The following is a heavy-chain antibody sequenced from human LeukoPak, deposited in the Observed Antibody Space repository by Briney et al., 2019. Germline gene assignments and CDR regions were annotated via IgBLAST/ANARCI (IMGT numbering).Heavy chain of an antibody. CDR3: AKDTSIGRYCTNGVCSPFDY. Sequence: PGGSLRLSCAGSGFTFSSYAMSWVRQAPGKGLEWVSAISNTGATTYDADSVKGRFTISGDNSRSTLYLQMTSLRAEDTALYYCAKDTSIGRYCTNGVCSPFDYWGQGTLVTVSS. D-gene: IGHD2-8*01. CDR2: ISNTGATT. CDR1: GFTFSSYA. J-gene: IGHJ4*02. V-gene: IGHV3-23*01.